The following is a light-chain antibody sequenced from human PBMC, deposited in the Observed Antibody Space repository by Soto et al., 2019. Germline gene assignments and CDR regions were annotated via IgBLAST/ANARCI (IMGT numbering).Light chain of an antibody. CDR2: GNN. CDR1: GSNIGAGYD. J-gene: IGLJ2*01. V-gene: IGLV1-40*01. Sequence: QSVLTQPPSVSGAPGQRVTISCTGSGSNIGAGYDVHWYQQLPGTAPKILIYGNNNRPSGVPDRFSGSRSGTSASLAITGLQAEDEADYYCQSYDSGLSGAVFGGGTKLTVL. CDR3: QSYDSGLSGAV.